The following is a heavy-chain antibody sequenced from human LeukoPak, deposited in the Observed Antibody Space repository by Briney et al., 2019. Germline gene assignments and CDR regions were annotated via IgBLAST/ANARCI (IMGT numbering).Heavy chain of an antibody. CDR1: GGSFSDYY. D-gene: IGHD2-2*01. V-gene: IGHV4-34*01. CDR3: ARSHTSYGYYFYYYLDV. J-gene: IGHJ6*03. Sequence: PSETLSLTCAVYGGSFSDYYWSWIRQPPGKGLEGIGEINHSGSTNYNPSLTSRVTISVDPSKSQFSLKLSSVTAADTPVYYCARSHTSYGYYFYYYLDVWGKGTTVTVSS. CDR2: INHSGST.